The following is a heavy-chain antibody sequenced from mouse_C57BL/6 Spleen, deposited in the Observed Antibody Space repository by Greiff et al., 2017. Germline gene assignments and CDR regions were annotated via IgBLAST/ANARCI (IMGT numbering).Heavy chain of an antibody. D-gene: IGHD2-4*01. V-gene: IGHV1-80*01. Sequence: QVQLQQSGAELVKPGASVKISCKASGYAFSSYWMNWVKQRPGKGLEWIGQIYPGDGDTNYNGKFKGKATLTADKSSSTAYMQLSSLTSEDSAVYFCAIDMSYHDYSGYWGQGTTLTVSS. J-gene: IGHJ2*01. CDR1: GYAFSSYW. CDR2: IYPGDGDT. CDR3: AIDMSYHDYSGY.